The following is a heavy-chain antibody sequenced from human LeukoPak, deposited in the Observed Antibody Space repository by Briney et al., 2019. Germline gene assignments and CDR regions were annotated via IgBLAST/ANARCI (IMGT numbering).Heavy chain of an antibody. J-gene: IGHJ4*02. CDR2: IYYSGST. V-gene: IGHV4-59*01. CDR3: ARGQLLSAVDY. D-gene: IGHD2-2*01. CDR1: GGSISSYY. Sequence: SETLSLTCTVSGGSISSYYWSWIRQPPGKGLGWIGYIYYSGSTNYNPSLKSRVTISVDTSKNQFSLKLSSVTAADTAVYYCARGQLLSAVDYWGQGTLVTVSS.